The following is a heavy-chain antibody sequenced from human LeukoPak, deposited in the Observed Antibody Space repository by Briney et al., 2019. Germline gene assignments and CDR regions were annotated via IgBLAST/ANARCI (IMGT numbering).Heavy chain of an antibody. D-gene: IGHD1-26*01. Sequence: QPGGSLRLSCAASGFTFSSYEMNWVRQAPGKGLEWVSYISSSGSTIYYADSVKGRFTISRDNAKNSLYLQMNNLSPDDTAVYFCARDPYSGNYGDDYYYYMDVWGKGTTVIISS. J-gene: IGHJ6*03. CDR1: GFTFSSYE. CDR3: ARDPYSGNYGDDYYYYMDV. V-gene: IGHV3-48*03. CDR2: ISSSGSTI.